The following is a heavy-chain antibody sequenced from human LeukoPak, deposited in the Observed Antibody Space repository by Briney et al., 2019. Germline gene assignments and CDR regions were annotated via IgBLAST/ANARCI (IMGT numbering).Heavy chain of an antibody. J-gene: IGHJ6*02. CDR3: ARGLVVVVAARLGGGGMDV. CDR2: INHSGST. D-gene: IGHD2-15*01. Sequence: TTSETLSLTCAVYGGSFSGYYWSWIRQPPGKGLEWIGEINHSGSTNYNPSLKSRVTISVDTSKNQFSLKLSSVTAADTAVYYCARGLVVVVAARLGGGGMDVWGQGTTVTVSS. V-gene: IGHV4-34*01. CDR1: GGSFSGYY.